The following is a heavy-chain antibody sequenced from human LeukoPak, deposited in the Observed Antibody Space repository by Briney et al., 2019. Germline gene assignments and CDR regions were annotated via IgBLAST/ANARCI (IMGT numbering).Heavy chain of an antibody. CDR2: IWPGDSDT. D-gene: IGHD4-11*01. CDR3: ARSGKTTDAFDL. Sequence: GESLKISCKGSGYTFTNYWIGWVRQMPGKGLEWMGIIWPGDSDTRYCPSFQGQVTISADKSITTAYLQWNSLKASDTAIYYCARSGKTTDAFDLWGQGTMVIVSS. V-gene: IGHV5-51*01. J-gene: IGHJ3*01. CDR1: GYTFTNYW.